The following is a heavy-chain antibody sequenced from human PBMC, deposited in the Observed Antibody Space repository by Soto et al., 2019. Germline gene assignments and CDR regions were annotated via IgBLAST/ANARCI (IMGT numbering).Heavy chain of an antibody. Sequence: SSETLSLTCTVSGGSISSYYWNWIRQPPGKGLEWIGYIYYSGSTNYKPALTSRVTISVDTSKNQFSLKLSSVTAADTAVYYCARGKGSSGDYGMDVRGQGTTVTVS. D-gene: IGHD6-19*01. CDR1: GGSISSYY. J-gene: IGHJ6*02. V-gene: IGHV4-59*01. CDR2: IYYSGST. CDR3: ARGKGSSGDYGMDV.